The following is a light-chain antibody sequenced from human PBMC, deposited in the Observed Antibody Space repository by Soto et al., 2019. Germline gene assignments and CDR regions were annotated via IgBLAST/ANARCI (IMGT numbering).Light chain of an antibody. V-gene: IGLV1-44*01. CDR2: NNN. CDR3: AAWDDSLNGSYV. Sequence: QPVLTQPPSASGTPGQRVTISCSGSTSNVGSNTVNWYQQVPGTTPRLLIYNNNQRPSGVPDRFSGSKSGTSASLAISGLQSEDEADYYCAAWDDSLNGSYVFGTGTKLTVL. CDR1: TSNVGSNT. J-gene: IGLJ1*01.